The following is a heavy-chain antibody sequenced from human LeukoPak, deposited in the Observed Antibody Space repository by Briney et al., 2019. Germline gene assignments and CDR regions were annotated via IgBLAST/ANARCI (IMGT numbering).Heavy chain of an antibody. CDR2: ISYDGSNK. Sequence: PGRSLRLSCAASGFTFNTYAIHWVRQAPGKGLEWVAVISYDGSNKYYADSVKGRFTISRDNSKNMVYLQMNSLRAEDTAVYYCARGGLIGFYYYYGMDVWGQGTTVTVSS. CDR1: GFTFNTYA. CDR3: ARGGLIGFYYYYGMDV. V-gene: IGHV3-30-3*01. D-gene: IGHD3-22*01. J-gene: IGHJ6*02.